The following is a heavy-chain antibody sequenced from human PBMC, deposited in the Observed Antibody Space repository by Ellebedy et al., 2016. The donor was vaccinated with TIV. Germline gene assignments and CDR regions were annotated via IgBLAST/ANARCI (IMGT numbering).Heavy chain of an antibody. CDR3: ARTVLYYFDDSGHST. CDR1: GFSLSTSGMC. D-gene: IGHD3-22*01. J-gene: IGHJ4*02. Sequence: SGPTLVKPTQTLTLTCTFSGFSLSTSGMCVSWIRQPPGKALEWLARIDWYDDKFYSTSLKTRLTISKATSKNQVVLTMTHMDPVDTATYYCARTVLYYFDDSGHSTWGQGTLVTVSS. V-gene: IGHV2-70*17. CDR2: IDWYDDK.